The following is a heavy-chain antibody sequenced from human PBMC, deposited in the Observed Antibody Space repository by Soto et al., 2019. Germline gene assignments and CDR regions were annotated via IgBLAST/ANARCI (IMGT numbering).Heavy chain of an antibody. D-gene: IGHD2-2*01. J-gene: IGHJ6*02. Sequence: QVQLVESGGGVVQPGRSLRLSCAASGFTFSSYGMHWVRQAPGKGLEWVAVIWYDGSNKYYADSVKGRFTISRDNSKNTLYLQMNSLRAEDTAVYYCARGDCSSTSCYGDYYYYVMDVWGQGTTVTVSS. V-gene: IGHV3-33*01. CDR3: ARGDCSSTSCYGDYYYYVMDV. CDR1: GFTFSSYG. CDR2: IWYDGSNK.